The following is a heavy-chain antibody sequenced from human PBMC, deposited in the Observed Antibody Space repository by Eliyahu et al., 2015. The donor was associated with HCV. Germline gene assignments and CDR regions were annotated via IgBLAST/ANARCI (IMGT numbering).Heavy chain of an antibody. D-gene: IGHD5-24*01. CDR2: IYTXGST. J-gene: IGHJ5*02. CDR3: ARDYVERASISREGRFDP. Sequence: QVQLQESGPGLVKPSQTLSLTCXVSGGXISSGXYYWSXIRPPAGKGLEWIGRIYTXGSTNYNPSLKSRVTISVDTSKNQFSLKLNSVTAADTAVYYCARDYVERASISREGRFDPWGQGTLVTVSS. V-gene: IGHV4-61*02. CDR1: GGXISSGXYY.